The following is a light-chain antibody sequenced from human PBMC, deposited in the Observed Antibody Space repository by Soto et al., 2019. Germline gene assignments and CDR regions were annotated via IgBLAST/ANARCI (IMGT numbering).Light chain of an antibody. J-gene: IGKJ3*01. CDR2: AAS. Sequence: DISMPQFPSSLSASVGASVTITCRASQGIRNDLSWYPTPPGKAPKLLIYAASSLQGGVPSRFRVSASGTAFTLPVSSLQPEERSTYDGQQLFTYPPTFGPGTKVDIK. V-gene: IGKV1-17*01. CDR3: QQLFTYPPT. CDR1: QGIRND.